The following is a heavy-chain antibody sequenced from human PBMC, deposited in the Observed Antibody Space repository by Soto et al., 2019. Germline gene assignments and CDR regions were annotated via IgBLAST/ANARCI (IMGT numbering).Heavy chain of an antibody. J-gene: IGHJ3*02. Sequence: HGESLKISCKGSGYTFTDYWIGWVRQMPGKGLEWMGIIYPGDSDTRYSPSFQGQVTISADKSISTAYLQWSSLKASDTAMYYCARPGPFSSGWSHDAFDIWGQGTMVTVSS. CDR1: GYTFTDYW. CDR3: ARPGPFSSGWSHDAFDI. CDR2: IYPGDSDT. V-gene: IGHV5-51*01. D-gene: IGHD6-19*01.